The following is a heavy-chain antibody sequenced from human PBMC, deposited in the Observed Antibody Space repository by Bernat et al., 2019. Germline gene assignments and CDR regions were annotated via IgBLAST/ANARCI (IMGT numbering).Heavy chain of an antibody. V-gene: IGHV3-23*04. CDR3: AKVSRPVGATTRGWFDP. J-gene: IGHJ5*02. Sequence: EVQLVESGGGLVQPGGSLRLSCAASGFTFSSYAMSWVRQAPGKGLEWVSAISGSGGSTYSADSVQGRFTISRDNSKNTLYLQMNSLRAEDTAVYYCAKVSRPVGATTRGWFDPWGQGTLVTVSS. CDR1: GFTFSSYA. D-gene: IGHD1-26*01. CDR2: ISGSGGST.